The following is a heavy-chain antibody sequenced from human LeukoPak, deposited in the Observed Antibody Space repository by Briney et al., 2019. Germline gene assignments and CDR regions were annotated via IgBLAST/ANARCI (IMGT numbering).Heavy chain of an antibody. V-gene: IGHV4-34*01. J-gene: IGHJ4*02. D-gene: IGHD6-13*01. Sequence: SETLSLTCAVYGESFSGHYWSWIRQPPGKGLEWIGGVNHSGSTNYNPSLKSRVTISVDTSKNQFSLKLSSVTAADTAVYYCARGGPGQQLVLVYWGQGTLVTVSS. CDR2: VNHSGST. CDR1: GESFSGHY. CDR3: ARGGPGQQLVLVY.